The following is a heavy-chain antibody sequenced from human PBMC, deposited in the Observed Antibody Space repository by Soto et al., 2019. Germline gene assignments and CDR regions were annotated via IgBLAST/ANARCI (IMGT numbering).Heavy chain of an antibody. D-gene: IGHD6-13*01. J-gene: IGHJ6*02. CDR3: ARTLSSSWPYYYYGMDV. V-gene: IGHV4-30-4*01. CDR2: IYYGGST. Sequence: PSETLSLTCTVSGGSISSGDYYWSWIRQPPGKGLEWIEYIYYGGSTYYNPSLKSRVTISVDTSKNQFSLKLSSVTAADTAVYYCARTLSSSWPYYYYGMDVWGQGTTVTVSS. CDR1: GGSISSGDYY.